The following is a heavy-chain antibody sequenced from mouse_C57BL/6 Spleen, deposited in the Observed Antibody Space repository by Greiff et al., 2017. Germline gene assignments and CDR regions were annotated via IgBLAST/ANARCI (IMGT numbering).Heavy chain of an antibody. V-gene: IGHV1-80*01. CDR1: GYAFSSYW. Sequence: VKLVESGAELVKPGASVKISCKASGYAFSSYWMNWVKQRPGKGLEWIGQIYPGDGDTNYNGKFKGKATLTADKSSSTAYMQLSSLTSEDSAVYFCARGGGPGGYFDYWGQGTTLTVSS. CDR3: ARGGGPGGYFDY. CDR2: IYPGDGDT. J-gene: IGHJ2*01.